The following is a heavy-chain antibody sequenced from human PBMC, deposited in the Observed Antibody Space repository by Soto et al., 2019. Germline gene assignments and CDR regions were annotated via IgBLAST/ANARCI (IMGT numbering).Heavy chain of an antibody. CDR2: TSGNGGST. J-gene: IGHJ4*02. CDR3: TRTLFIAARGVEPFDY. V-gene: IGHV3-23*04. CDR1: GFTFSNGW. D-gene: IGHD6-6*01. Sequence: EVQLVESGGGLVKPGGSLRLSCEGSGFTFSNGWMTWVRQAPGKGLEWVSHTSGNGGSTYYADSVKGRFTISRDNSRDTMHLQMNSLRAEDTALYYCTRTLFIAARGVEPFDYWGQGALVTVSS.